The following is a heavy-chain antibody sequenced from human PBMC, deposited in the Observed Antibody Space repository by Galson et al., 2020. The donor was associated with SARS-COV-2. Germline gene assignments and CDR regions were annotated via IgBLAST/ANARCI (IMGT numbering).Heavy chain of an antibody. D-gene: IGHD6-19*01. CDR2: IWYDGSNK. Sequence: GESLKISCAASGFTFSSYGMHWVRQAPGKGLEWVAVIWYDGSNKYYADSVKGRFTISRDNSKNTLYLQMNSLRAEDTAVYYCAKGSYGYSSGLGRVDDWGQGTLVTVSA. V-gene: IGHV3-33*06. CDR3: AKGSYGYSSGLGRVDD. CDR1: GFTFSSYG. J-gene: IGHJ4*02.